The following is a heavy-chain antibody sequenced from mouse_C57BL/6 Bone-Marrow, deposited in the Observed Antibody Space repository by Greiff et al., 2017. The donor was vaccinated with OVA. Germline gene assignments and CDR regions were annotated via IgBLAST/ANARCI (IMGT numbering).Heavy chain of an antibody. J-gene: IGHJ4*01. CDR2: IYPGSGNT. V-gene: IGHV1-76*01. CDR3: ARGGDLLQKDY. D-gene: IGHD2-1*01. CDR1: GYTFTDYY. Sequence: VQLQQSGAELVRPGASVKLSCKASGYTFTDYYINWVKQRPGQGLEWIARIYPGSGNTYYNEKFKGKATLTAEKSSSTAYMQLSSLTSEDSAVYFCARGGDLLQKDYWGQGTSVTVSS.